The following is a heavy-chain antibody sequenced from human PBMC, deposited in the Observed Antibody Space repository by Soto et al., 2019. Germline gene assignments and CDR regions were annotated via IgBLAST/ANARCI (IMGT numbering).Heavy chain of an antibody. CDR3: AADHPSMVRGVYYYYGMEV. V-gene: IGHV1-58*01. J-gene: IGHJ6*02. Sequence: ASVKVSCKASGFTFTSSAVQWVRQARGQRLEWIGWIVVGSGNTNYAQKLQERVTITRDMSTSTAYMELSSLRSEDTAVYYCAADHPSMVRGVYYYYGMEVWGQGTTVTVSS. D-gene: IGHD3-10*01. CDR2: IVVGSGNT. CDR1: GFTFTSSA.